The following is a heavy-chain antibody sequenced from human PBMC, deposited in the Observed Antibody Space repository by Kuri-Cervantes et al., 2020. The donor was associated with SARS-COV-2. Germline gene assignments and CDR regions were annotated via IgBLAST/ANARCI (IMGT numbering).Heavy chain of an antibody. CDR1: GFTFSSYA. J-gene: IGHJ3*02. D-gene: IGHD2-15*01. CDR2: ISSNGGST. Sequence: GGSLRLSCAASGFTFSSYAMHWVRQAPGKGLEYVSAISSNGGSTYYANSVKGRFTISRDNSKNTLYLQMGSLRAEDMAVYYCARSVVPCAFDIWGQGTMVTVSS. V-gene: IGHV3-64*01. CDR3: ARSVVPCAFDI.